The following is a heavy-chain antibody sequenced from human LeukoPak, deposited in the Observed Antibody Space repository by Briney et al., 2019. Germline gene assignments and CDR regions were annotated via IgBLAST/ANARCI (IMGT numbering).Heavy chain of an antibody. Sequence: PTGRSLRLSCAASGFTFSSYAMHWVRQAPGKGLEWVAVISYDGSNKYYADSVKGRFTISRDNSKNTLYLQMNSLRAEDTAVYYCARDHHDFWINPLSGGPFDYWGQGTLVTVSS. V-gene: IGHV3-30-3*01. CDR1: GFTFSSYA. CDR2: ISYDGSNK. CDR3: ARDHHDFWINPLSGGPFDY. J-gene: IGHJ4*02. D-gene: IGHD3-3*01.